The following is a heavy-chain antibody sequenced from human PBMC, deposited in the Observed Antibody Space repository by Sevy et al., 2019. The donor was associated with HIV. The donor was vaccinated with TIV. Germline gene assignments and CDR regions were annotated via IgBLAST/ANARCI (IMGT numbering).Heavy chain of an antibody. CDR3: AKESPGYNYDSSGNLDY. CDR1: GFTFNTYA. D-gene: IGHD3-22*01. V-gene: IGHV3-23*01. CDR2: IRGSGSST. J-gene: IGHJ4*02. Sequence: GGSLRLSCAASGFTFNTYAMSWVRQAPGKGLEWVSGIRGSGSSTYYAESVKGRFTISRDNSKNKVHLQMNSLRVEDTAVYYCAKESPGYNYDSSGNLDYWGQGTLVTVSS.